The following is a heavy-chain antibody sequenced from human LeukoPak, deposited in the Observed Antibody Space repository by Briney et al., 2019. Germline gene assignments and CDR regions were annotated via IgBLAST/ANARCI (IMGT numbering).Heavy chain of an antibody. V-gene: IGHV4-30-4*01. CDR3: ARHALRLAAADAFDP. Sequence: SETLSLTCTVSGGSISSGDYYWSWIRQPPGKGLEWIGNIYYSGNTYNNPSLKSRVSISVDTSKNQLSLKVSSVTAADTAVYYCARHALRLAAADAFDPWGQGTLVTVSS. D-gene: IGHD6-13*01. J-gene: IGHJ5*02. CDR1: GGSISSGDYY. CDR2: IYYSGNT.